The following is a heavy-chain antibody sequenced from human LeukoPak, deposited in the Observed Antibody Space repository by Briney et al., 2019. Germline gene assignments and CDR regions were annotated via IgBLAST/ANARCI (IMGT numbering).Heavy chain of an antibody. CDR1: GGSISSYY. CDR3: ARGYSYDSFDY. Sequence: SETLSLTCTVSGGSISSYYWSWIRQPPGKGLEWIGYIYYSASTNYNPSLKSRVTISVDTSKNQFSLKLRSVTAADTAVYFCARGYSYDSFDYWGLGTLVTVSS. J-gene: IGHJ4*02. V-gene: IGHV4-59*01. CDR2: IYYSAST. D-gene: IGHD3-16*01.